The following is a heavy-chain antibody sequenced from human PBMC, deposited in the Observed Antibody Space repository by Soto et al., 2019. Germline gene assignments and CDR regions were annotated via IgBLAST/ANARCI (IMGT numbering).Heavy chain of an antibody. CDR2: IKQDGSEK. D-gene: IGHD3-22*01. V-gene: IGHV3-7*01. J-gene: IGHJ3*02. CDR3: AREGYYYDSSGRQRAFDI. Sequence: PGGSLRLSCAPSGFMFGNYWMSWVRQAPGKGLEWVANIKQDGSEKYYVDSVKGRFTISRDNAKNSLYLQMTSLRAVDTAVYYCAREGYYYDSSGRQRAFDIWGQGTMVTVSS. CDR1: GFMFGNYW.